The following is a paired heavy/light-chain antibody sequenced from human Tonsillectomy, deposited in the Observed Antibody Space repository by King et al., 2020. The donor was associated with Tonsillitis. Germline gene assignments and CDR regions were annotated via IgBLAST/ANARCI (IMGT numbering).Light chain of an antibody. Sequence: EIVMTQSPATLSVSPGKRATLSCRASQNISSNLAWYQQKPGQAPRLLIYGASTRATGISARFSGSGSGTEFTVTISSLQSEDLAVYYCQQYNDWPMYTFGQGTKLEIK. V-gene: IGKV3-15*01. CDR2: GAS. CDR1: QNISSN. J-gene: IGKJ2*01. CDR3: QQYNDWPMYT.
Heavy chain of an antibody. V-gene: IGHV3-33*01. Sequence: QVQLVESGGGVVQPGTSLRLSCTASGFPFTLYDMHWVRQAPGKGLEWVAVIWYDISNKYYADSVKGRFAISRDNSKNTMYLQMNSLRAEDTAVYYCARDRVSKGRGHDPFDIWGQGTMVTVSS. CDR2: IWYDISNK. CDR1: GFPFTLYD. J-gene: IGHJ3*02. CDR3: ARDRVSKGRGHDPFDI.